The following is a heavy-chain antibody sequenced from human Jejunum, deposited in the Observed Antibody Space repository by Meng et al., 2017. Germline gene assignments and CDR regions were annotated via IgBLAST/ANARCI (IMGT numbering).Heavy chain of an antibody. Sequence: SETLSLTCTVSGGPIISGNYYWTWIRQPAGKGLESIGRIYTSGNTNYNLSLESRVTISIDTSKNQFSLKLTSVTAADTGVYYCARGGRGDYVAAYWGQGTLVTVSS. CDR3: ARGGRGDYVAAY. V-gene: IGHV4-61*02. CDR2: IYTSGNT. CDR1: GGPIISGNYY. D-gene: IGHD4-17*01. J-gene: IGHJ4*02.